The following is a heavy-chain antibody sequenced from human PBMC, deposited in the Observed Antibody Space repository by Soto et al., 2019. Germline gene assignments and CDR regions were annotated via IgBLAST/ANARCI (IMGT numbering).Heavy chain of an antibody. CDR1: GFTFSSHT. Sequence: EVQLVESGGGLVQPGGSLRLSCAASGFTFSSHTMNWVRQAPGKGPEWVSYISSSSRTIYYADSLKGRFTISRDNAKNSLYLQMNSLRAEDTAVYYCARDTGGAAYSSGWYGYWGQGTLVTVSS. CDR2: ISSSSRTI. CDR3: ARDTGGAAYSSGWYGY. J-gene: IGHJ4*02. V-gene: IGHV3-48*01. D-gene: IGHD6-19*01.